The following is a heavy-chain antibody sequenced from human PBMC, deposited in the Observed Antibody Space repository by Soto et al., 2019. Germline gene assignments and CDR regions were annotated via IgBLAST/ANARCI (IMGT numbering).Heavy chain of an antibody. CDR1: GFTFSSYG. J-gene: IGHJ6*02. D-gene: IGHD2-2*01. CDR3: ARDGIVLVPAAFPYYYGMDV. CDR2: IWYDGSNK. V-gene: IGHV3-33*01. Sequence: QVQLVESGGGVVQPGRSLRLSCAASGFTFSSYGMHWVRQAPGKGLEWVAVIWYDGSNKYYADSVKGRFTISRDNSKNTLYLQMNSLRAEDTAVYYCARDGIVLVPAAFPYYYGMDVWGQGTTVTVSS.